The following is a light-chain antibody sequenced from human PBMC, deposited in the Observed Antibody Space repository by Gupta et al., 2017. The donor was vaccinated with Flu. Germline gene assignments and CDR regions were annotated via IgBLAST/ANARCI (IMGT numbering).Light chain of an antibody. V-gene: IGLV3-1*01. CDR3: QAWYSSTVV. CDR1: KLGDKY. CDR2: QGS. J-gene: IGLJ2*01. Sequence: SYALTQPPSVSVSPGQTASITCSGDKLGDKYACWYQQKPGQYPVLVIYQGSNRPSGIPERFSGSTSGTTATLTISVTKDRDEDDYYCQAWYSSTVVFGGGTKLTVL.